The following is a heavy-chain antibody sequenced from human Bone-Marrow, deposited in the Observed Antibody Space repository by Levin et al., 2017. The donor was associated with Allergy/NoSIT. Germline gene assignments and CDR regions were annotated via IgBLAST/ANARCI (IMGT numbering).Heavy chain of an antibody. CDR2: IKSKTDGGTT. CDR3: TTVNLEYSSGWIPDYYYYGMDV. Sequence: GSLRLSCAASGFTFSNAWMSWVRQAPGKGLEWVGRIKSKTDGGTTDYAAPVKGRFTISRDDSKNTLYLQMNSLKTEDTAVYYCTTVNLEYSSGWIPDYYYYGMDVWGQGTTVTVSS. CDR1: GFTFSNAW. V-gene: IGHV3-15*01. D-gene: IGHD6-19*01. J-gene: IGHJ6*02.